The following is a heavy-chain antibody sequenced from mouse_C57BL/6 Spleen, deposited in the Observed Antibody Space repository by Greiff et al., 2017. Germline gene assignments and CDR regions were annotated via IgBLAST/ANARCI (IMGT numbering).Heavy chain of an antibody. V-gene: IGHV3-6*01. D-gene: IGHD4-1*01. CDR3: ARVKGLELGREIDYAMDY. CDR2: IRYDGSN. J-gene: IGHJ4*01. CDR1: GYSITSGYY. Sequence: EVKLVESGPGLVKPSQSLSLTCSVTGYSITSGYYWNWIRQFPGNKLEWMGYIRYDGSNNYNPSLKNRISITRDTSKNQFFLKLNSVTTEDTATYYCARVKGLELGREIDYAMDYWGQGTSVTVSS.